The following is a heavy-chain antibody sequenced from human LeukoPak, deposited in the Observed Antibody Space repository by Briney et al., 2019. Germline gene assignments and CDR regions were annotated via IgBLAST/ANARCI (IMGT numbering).Heavy chain of an antibody. CDR1: GFTFSSYA. CDR3: ARGGPIPDYYYYGMDV. V-gene: IGHV3-30-3*01. CDR2: ISYDGSNK. Sequence: GGSLRLSCAASGFTFSSYAMHWVRQAPGKGLEWVAVISYDGSNKYYADSVKGRFTISRDNSKNTLYLQMNSLRAEDTAVYYCARGGPIPDYYYYGMDVWGQGTTVTVSS. J-gene: IGHJ6*02.